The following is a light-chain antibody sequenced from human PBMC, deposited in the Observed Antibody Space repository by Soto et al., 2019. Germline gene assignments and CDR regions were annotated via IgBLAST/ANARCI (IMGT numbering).Light chain of an antibody. Sequence: EIVMTQSPVTLSVSPGERVTLSCRASQSVSSNLAWYQQKPGQAPSLLIYGASSRATGIPDRFSGSGSGTDFTLTISRLEPEDFAVYYCQQYGGTPPITFGQGTRLEIK. CDR3: QQYGGTPPIT. CDR1: QSVSSN. J-gene: IGKJ5*01. CDR2: GAS. V-gene: IGKV3-20*01.